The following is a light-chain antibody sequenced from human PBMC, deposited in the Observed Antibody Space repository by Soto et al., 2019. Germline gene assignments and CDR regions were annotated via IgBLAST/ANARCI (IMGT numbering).Light chain of an antibody. J-gene: IGKJ4*01. V-gene: IGKV3-20*01. CDR3: QQYNNWPPSLT. Sequence: EIVLTQSPGTLSLSPGERATLSCRASQSLSSNYLAWYQQRPGQSPRLLVYGASSRATGIPDRFSGSGFGTDFALTLSSLQSEDFAVYYCQQYNNWPPSLTFGGGTKVEIK. CDR2: GAS. CDR1: QSLSSNY.